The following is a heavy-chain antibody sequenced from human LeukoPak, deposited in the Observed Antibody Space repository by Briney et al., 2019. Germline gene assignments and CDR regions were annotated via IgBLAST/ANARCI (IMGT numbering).Heavy chain of an antibody. Sequence: AGGSLRLSCAASGFTCSSYWMTWVRQAPGKGLEWVANIKQDGSGKYYVDSVKGRFTISRDNAKNSLYLQMNSLRAEDTAVYYCARGNACDYWGQGTLVTVSS. V-gene: IGHV3-7*01. J-gene: IGHJ4*02. CDR3: ARGNACDY. CDR2: IKQDGSGK. D-gene: IGHD2-2*01. CDR1: GFTCSSYW.